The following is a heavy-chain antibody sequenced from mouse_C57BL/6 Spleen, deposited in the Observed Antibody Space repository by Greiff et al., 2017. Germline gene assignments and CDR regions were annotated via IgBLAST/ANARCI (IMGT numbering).Heavy chain of an antibody. Sequence: EVQLQQSGPELVKPGASVKMSCKASGYTFTDYNMHWVKQSHGKSLEWIGYINPNNGGTSYNQKFKGKATLTVNKSSSTAYMELRSLTSEDSAVYYCARTRGYDWYFDVWGTGTTVTVSS. J-gene: IGHJ1*03. D-gene: IGHD3-1*01. CDR2: INPNNGGT. CDR1: GYTFTDYN. V-gene: IGHV1-22*01. CDR3: ARTRGYDWYFDV.